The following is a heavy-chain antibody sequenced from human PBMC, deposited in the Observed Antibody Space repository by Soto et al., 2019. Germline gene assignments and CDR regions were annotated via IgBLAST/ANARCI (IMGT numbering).Heavy chain of an antibody. CDR3: AKGHQGRYSSGWSRGGWFDP. D-gene: IGHD6-19*01. CDR2: ISGSGGST. CDR1: GFTFSSYA. V-gene: IGHV3-23*01. J-gene: IGHJ5*02. Sequence: GESLKISCAASGFTFSSYAMSWVRQAPGKGLEWVSAISGSGGSTYYADSVKGRFTISRDNSKNTLYLQMNSLRAEDTAVYYCAKGHQGRYSSGWSRGGWFDPWGQGTLVTVSS.